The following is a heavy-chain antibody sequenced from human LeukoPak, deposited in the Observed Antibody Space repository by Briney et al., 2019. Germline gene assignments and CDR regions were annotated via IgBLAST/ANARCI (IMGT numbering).Heavy chain of an antibody. V-gene: IGHV3-11*01. CDR3: ARQERGYSYDY. CDR1: GFTFSDYY. CDR2: ISSSGNTI. D-gene: IGHD5-18*01. J-gene: IGHJ4*02. Sequence: PGGSLRLSCAASGFTFSDYYMSWIRHAPGKGLEWVSYISSSGNTIYYADSVKGRFTISRDNAKNSVYLQMNSLRAGDTAVYYCARQERGYSYDYWGQGTLVTVSS.